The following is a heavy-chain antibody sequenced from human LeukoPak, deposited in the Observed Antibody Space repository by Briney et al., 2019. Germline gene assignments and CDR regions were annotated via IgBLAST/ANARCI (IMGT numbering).Heavy chain of an antibody. V-gene: IGHV3-7*01. CDR1: GFTFSRFW. Sequence: GGSLRLSCAASGFTFSRFWLSWVRQAPGKGLEWVATMNQDGSERYYVDSVKGRCTISRDNAKNSLYLQMNNLRAEDTAVYYCASGSYRENFDYWGQGTLVTVSS. J-gene: IGHJ4*02. CDR3: ASGSYRENFDY. D-gene: IGHD3-16*02. CDR2: MNQDGSER.